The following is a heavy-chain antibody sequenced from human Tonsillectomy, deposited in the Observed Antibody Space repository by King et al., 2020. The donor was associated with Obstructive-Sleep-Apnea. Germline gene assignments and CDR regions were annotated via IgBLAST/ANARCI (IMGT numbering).Heavy chain of an antibody. Sequence: EVQLVESGGGLVQPGESLRLSCAASGFPFSSYAMSWVRQAPGKGLEWVSALSASGGSTYYADSVKGRFTISRDNSKNTLYLQMNSLRAEDTALYYCATDQYYFDSSGDYWGQGTRVTVAS. D-gene: IGHD3-22*01. CDR2: LSASGGST. CDR1: GFPFSSYA. V-gene: IGHV3-23*04. CDR3: ATDQYYFDSSGDY. J-gene: IGHJ4*02.